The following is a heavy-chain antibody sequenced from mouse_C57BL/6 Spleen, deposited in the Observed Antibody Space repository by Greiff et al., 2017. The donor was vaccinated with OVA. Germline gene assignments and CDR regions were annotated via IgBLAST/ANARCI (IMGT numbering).Heavy chain of an antibody. Sequence: EVQRVESGPELVKPGASVKISCKASGYSFTGYYMNWVKQSPEKSLEWIGEINPSTGGTTYNQKFKAKATLTVDKSSSTAYMQLKSLTSEDSAVYYCARWIYDGCAYWGQGTLVTVSA. J-gene: IGHJ3*01. CDR2: INPSTGGT. D-gene: IGHD2-3*01. CDR3: ARWIYDGCAY. V-gene: IGHV1-42*01. CDR1: GYSFTGYY.